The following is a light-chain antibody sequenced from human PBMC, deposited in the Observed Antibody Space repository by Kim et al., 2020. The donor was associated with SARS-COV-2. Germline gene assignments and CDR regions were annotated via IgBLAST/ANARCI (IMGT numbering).Light chain of an antibody. V-gene: IGLV3-21*04. CDR3: QVWDSSSDHPV. Sequence: APGKTTRITWGGNNIGSKSVHWYQQKPGQAPVLFIYYDSDRPSGIPERFSGSNSGNTATLTISRVEAGDEADYYCQVWDSSSDHPVFGGGTQLTVL. CDR1: NIGSKS. J-gene: IGLJ3*02. CDR2: YDS.